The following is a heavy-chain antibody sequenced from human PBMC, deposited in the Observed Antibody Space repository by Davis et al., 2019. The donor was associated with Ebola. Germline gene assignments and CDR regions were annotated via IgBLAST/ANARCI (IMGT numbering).Heavy chain of an antibody. CDR3: ARWKFLGYCSGGSCYSAFNGMDV. D-gene: IGHD2-15*01. J-gene: IGHJ6*02. CDR1: GFTVSSNY. V-gene: IGHV3-53*04. CDR2: IYSGGST. Sequence: GESLKISCAASGFTVSSNYMSWVRQAPGKGLEWVSVIYSGGSTYYADSVKGRFTISRHNSKNTLYLQMNSLRAEDTAVYYCARWKFLGYCSGGSCYSAFNGMDVWGQGTTVTVSS.